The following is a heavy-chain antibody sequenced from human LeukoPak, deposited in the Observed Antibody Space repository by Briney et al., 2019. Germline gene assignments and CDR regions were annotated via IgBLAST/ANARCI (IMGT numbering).Heavy chain of an antibody. D-gene: IGHD1-26*01. CDR2: IYTSGST. CDR3: ARVGLSGSYFFDY. J-gene: IGHJ4*02. Sequence: SETLSLTCTVSGGSISSYYWSWIWQPAGKGLEWIGRIYTSGSTNYNPSLKSRVTMSVDTSKNQFSLKLSSVTAADTAVYYCARVGLSGSYFFDYWGQGTLVTVSS. CDR1: GGSISSYY. V-gene: IGHV4-4*07.